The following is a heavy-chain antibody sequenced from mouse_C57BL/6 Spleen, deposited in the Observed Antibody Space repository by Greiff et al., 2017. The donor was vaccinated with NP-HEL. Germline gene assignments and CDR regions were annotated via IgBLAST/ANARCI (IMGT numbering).Heavy chain of an antibody. V-gene: IGHV7-3*01. CDR1: GFTFTDYY. Sequence: EVQVVESGGGLVQPGGSLSLSCAASGFTFTDYYMSWVRQPPGKALEWLGFIRNKANGYTTEYSASVKGRFTISRDNSQSILYLQMNALRAEDSATYYCARSSLRLYYYAMDYWGQGTSVTVSS. CDR2: IRNKANGYTT. D-gene: IGHD1-1*01. J-gene: IGHJ4*01. CDR3: ARSSLRLYYYAMDY.